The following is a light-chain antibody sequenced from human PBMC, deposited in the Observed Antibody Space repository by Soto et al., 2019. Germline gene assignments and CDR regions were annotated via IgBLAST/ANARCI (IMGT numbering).Light chain of an antibody. J-gene: IGKJ1*01. V-gene: IGKV2-28*01. CDR2: LGF. CDR1: QSLLQSNGYNY. Sequence: DIVMTQSPLSLPVTPGEPASISCRSSQSLLQSNGYNYLDWYLQRPGQSPQLLIFLGFKRASGVPDRFSGSVSGTDFTLQISRVEADDVGVYYCMQALQTPALGQGTKVDIK. CDR3: MQALQTPA.